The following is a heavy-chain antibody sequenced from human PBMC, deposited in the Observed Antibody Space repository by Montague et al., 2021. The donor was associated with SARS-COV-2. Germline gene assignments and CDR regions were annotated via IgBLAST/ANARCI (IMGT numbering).Heavy chain of an antibody. D-gene: IGHD6-25*01. Sequence: SLRLSCAASGFTFSSYEMNWVRQAPGKVLEWVSYISSSGSTIYXXXSXXXRFXISRDNAKNSLYLQMNSLRAEDTAVYYCARKKPLLERLRHWYFDLWGRGTLGTVSS. J-gene: IGHJ2*01. CDR3: ARKKPLLERLRHWYFDL. CDR2: ISSSGSTI. V-gene: IGHV3-48*03. CDR1: GFTFSSYE.